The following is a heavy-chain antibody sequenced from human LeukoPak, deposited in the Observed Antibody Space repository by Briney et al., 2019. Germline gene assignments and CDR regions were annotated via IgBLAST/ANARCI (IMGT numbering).Heavy chain of an antibody. V-gene: IGHV4-61*05. CDR2: IHYTWPS. J-gene: IGHJ6*02. CDR1: GGSISSASNY. Sequence: PSETLSLTCAVSGGSISSASNYWGWIRQPPGKGLEWIGHIHYTWPSKYNPSLNSRVTISLDRSNNRFSLRLSSVTAADTAVYYCARVASKGGMDVWGQGTTVTVSS. D-gene: IGHD5-12*01. CDR3: ARVASKGGMDV.